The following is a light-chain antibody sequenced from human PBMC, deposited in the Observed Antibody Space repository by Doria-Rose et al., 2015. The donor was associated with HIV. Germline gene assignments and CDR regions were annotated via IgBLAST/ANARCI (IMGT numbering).Light chain of an antibody. V-gene: IGLV1-40*01. J-gene: IGLJ1*01. CDR3: QSYDSSLSGYV. CDR2: GNI. Sequence: QTVVTQEPSVSEAPGQRVTISCTGSSSNIGAGYDVHWYQQLPGTAPKLLIYGNINRPSGLPDRISGSKSGTSASLAITGRQAEDEADYYCQSYDSSLSGYVFGTGTKVTVL. CDR1: SSNIGAGYD.